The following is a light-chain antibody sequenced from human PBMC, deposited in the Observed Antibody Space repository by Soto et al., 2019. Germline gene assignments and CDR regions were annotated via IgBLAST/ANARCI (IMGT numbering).Light chain of an antibody. CDR3: QQCSRPPT. CDR2: GAS. Sequence: EIVLTQSPGTLSLSQGERATLSCRASQSVSSSYLAWYQQKPGQAPRLLIYGASSRATGIPDRFSGSGAGRDFTFTISRLEPEDGAVYYCQQCSRPPTFGQGTKVEIK. CDR1: QSVSSSY. J-gene: IGKJ1*01. V-gene: IGKV3-20*01.